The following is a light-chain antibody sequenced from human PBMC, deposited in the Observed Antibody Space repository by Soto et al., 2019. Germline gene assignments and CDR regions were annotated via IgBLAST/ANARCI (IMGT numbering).Light chain of an antibody. Sequence: DIQMTQSPSILSASVGDRVTFTCRASQSISTWLALYQLKPGKAPKLLIYGASSLGSGVPSRFSGSGSGTEFTLTIYSLQPEDFATYYCQQYDPYSYTFGQGTKLEIK. CDR1: QSISTW. J-gene: IGKJ2*01. V-gene: IGKV1-5*01. CDR2: GAS. CDR3: QQYDPYSYT.